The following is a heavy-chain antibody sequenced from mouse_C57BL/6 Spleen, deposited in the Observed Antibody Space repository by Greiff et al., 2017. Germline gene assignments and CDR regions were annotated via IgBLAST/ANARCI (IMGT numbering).Heavy chain of an antibody. J-gene: IGHJ4*01. CDR2: IWSGGST. CDR3: ARKYYYGSSSQDYYAMDY. D-gene: IGHD1-1*01. CDR1: GFSLTSYG. Sequence: QVQLKESGPGLVQPSQSLSITCTVSGFSLTSYGVHWVRQSPGKGLEWLGVIWSGGSTDYNAAFISRLSISKDNSKSQVFFKMNSLQADDTAIYYCARKYYYGSSSQDYYAMDYWGQGTSVTVSS. V-gene: IGHV2-2*01.